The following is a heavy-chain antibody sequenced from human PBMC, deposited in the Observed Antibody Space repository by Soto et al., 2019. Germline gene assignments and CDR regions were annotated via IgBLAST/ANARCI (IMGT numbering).Heavy chain of an antibody. V-gene: IGHV1-46*01. J-gene: IGHJ4*02. D-gene: IGHD2-15*01. Sequence: QVQLVQSGAEVKKPGASVKISCKTSGYTFAMHYIHWVRQAPGQGLEWMGMINPSDGSTSHVQKFQGRVTMTRDTSATTVFLNMSRLTSHDTAVFYCAREDGGGGRRHDFWGQGTLVTVSS. CDR1: GYTFAMHY. CDR3: AREDGGGGRRHDF. CDR2: INPSDGST.